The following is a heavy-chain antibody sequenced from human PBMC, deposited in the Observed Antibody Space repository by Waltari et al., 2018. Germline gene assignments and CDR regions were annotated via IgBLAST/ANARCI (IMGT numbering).Heavy chain of an antibody. CDR3: ARLYSSGWYPIDY. CDR1: GYSFTSYW. D-gene: IGHD6-19*01. V-gene: IGHV5-51*01. J-gene: IGHJ4*02. CDR2: IIPGDADT. Sequence: EVQLVQSGAEVKKPGESLKIYCKGSGYSFTSYWIGWVRQMPGKGLGWMGIIIPGDADTRYSPSFQSQVTISADKSISTAYLQGSSLKASDTAMYYCARLYSSGWYPIDYWGQGTLVTVSS.